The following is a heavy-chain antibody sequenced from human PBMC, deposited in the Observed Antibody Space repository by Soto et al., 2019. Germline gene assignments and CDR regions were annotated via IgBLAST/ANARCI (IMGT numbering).Heavy chain of an antibody. CDR1: GFSLSNARMG. D-gene: IGHD2-2*01. CDR3: ARIRYCSSTSCYALGEYYYYYYGMDV. CDR2: IFSNDEK. J-gene: IGHJ6*02. Sequence: QVTLKESGPVLVKPTETLTLTCTVSGFSLSNARMGVSWIRQPPGKALEWLAHIFSNDEKPDSTSLKSRRTISQETSKSQVVLTMTNMDPVDTATYYCARIRYCSSTSCYALGEYYYYYYGMDVWGQGTTVTVSS. V-gene: IGHV2-26*01.